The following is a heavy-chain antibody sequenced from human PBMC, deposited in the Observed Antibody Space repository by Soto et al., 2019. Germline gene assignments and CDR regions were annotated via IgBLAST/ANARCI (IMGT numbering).Heavy chain of an antibody. Sequence: PVGSLRLSGTASGFTFGEYAMSWFRQAPGKGLEWVGFIRSKAYGGTTEYAASVKGRFTISRDDSKSIAYLQMNSLKTEDTAVYYCTREESTAMPDYWGQGTLVTVSS. V-gene: IGHV3-49*03. CDR2: IRSKAYGGTT. D-gene: IGHD2-2*01. CDR1: GFTFGEYA. J-gene: IGHJ4*02. CDR3: TREESTAMPDY.